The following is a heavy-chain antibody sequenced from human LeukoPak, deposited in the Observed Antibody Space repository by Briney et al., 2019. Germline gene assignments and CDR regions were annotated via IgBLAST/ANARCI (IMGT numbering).Heavy chain of an antibody. CDR3: ARDSAAGTVV. J-gene: IGHJ4*02. D-gene: IGHD6-13*01. V-gene: IGHV4-39*07. Sequence: SETLSLTCTVSGGSISSSSYYWGWIRQPPGKGLEWIGSIYYSGSTYYNPSLKSRVTISVDTSKNQFSLKLSSVTAADTAVYYCARDSAAGTVVWGQGTLVTVSS. CDR1: GGSISSSSYY. CDR2: IYYSGST.